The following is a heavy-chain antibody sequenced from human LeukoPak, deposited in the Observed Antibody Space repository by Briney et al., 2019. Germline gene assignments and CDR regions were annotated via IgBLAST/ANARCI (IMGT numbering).Heavy chain of an antibody. J-gene: IGHJ4*02. Sequence: GGSLRLSCVASGFTFSDAWMSWVRQAPGKGLEWVGRIKSKIDGGIIDYAAPVKGRFTISRDDSRNTLYLQMNSLKTEDTAVYYCTTRRQDGCWGQGTLVTVS. CDR3: TTRRQDGC. CDR1: GFTFSDAW. V-gene: IGHV3-15*01. D-gene: IGHD6-25*01. CDR2: IKSKIDGGII.